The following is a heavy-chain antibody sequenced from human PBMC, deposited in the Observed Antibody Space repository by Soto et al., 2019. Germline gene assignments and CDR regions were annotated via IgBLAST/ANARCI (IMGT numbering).Heavy chain of an antibody. V-gene: IGHV4-59*12. CDR2: IYYSGST. CDR3: ARGILRRSSLLRYPNWFDP. J-gene: IGHJ5*02. D-gene: IGHD3-9*01. CDR1: GGSISSYY. Sequence: PSETLSLTCTVSGGSISSYYWSWIRQPPGKGLEWIGYIYYSGSTNYNPSLKSRVTISVDTSKNQFSLKLSSVTAADTAVYYCARGILRRSSLLRYPNWFDPWGQGTLVTVSS.